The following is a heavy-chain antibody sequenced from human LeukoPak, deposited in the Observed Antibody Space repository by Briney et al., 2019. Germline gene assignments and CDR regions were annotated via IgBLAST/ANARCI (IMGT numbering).Heavy chain of an antibody. CDR3: ARGRTVTNDFDL. CDR2: FNPSGSNA. CDR1: GYTFDVYY. V-gene: IGHV1-46*02. Sequence: ASVKVSCKASGYTFDVYYIHWVRQAPGQGLEWMGIFNPSGSNANYAQRFQGRDTLTRDTSTTTVYMDLSGLRPEDTAVYYCARGRTVTNDFDLWGRGTLLTVSS. D-gene: IGHD4-17*01. J-gene: IGHJ2*01.